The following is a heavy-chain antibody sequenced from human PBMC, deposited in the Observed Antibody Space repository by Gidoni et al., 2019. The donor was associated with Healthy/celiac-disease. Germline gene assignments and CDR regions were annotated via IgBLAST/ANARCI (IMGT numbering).Heavy chain of an antibody. CDR3: ARYYYDSSGYPRAFFDY. CDR1: GYRFTSYW. J-gene: IGHJ4*02. V-gene: IGHV5-51*01. Sequence: EVQLVQSGAEVKKPGESLTISCTGSGYRFTSYWIGWVRQMPGKGLEWMGIIYPGDSDTRYSPSFQGQVTISADKSISTAYLQWSSLKASDTAMYYCARYYYDSSGYPRAFFDYWGQGTLVTVSS. CDR2: IYPGDSDT. D-gene: IGHD3-22*01.